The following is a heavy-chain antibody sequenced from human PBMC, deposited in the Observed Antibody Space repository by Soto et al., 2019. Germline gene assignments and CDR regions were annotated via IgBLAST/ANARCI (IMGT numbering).Heavy chain of an antibody. D-gene: IGHD5-18*01. CDR1: GFTVSSNY. CDR3: AMSFLYSYGPAGFDY. J-gene: IGHJ4*02. Sequence: GGSLRLSCAASGFTVSSNYMSWVRQAPGKGLEWVSVIYSGGSTYYADSVKGRFTISRDNSKNTLYLQMNSLRAEDTAVYYCAMSFLYSYGPAGFDYWGQGTLVTVSS. CDR2: IYSGGST. V-gene: IGHV3-66*01.